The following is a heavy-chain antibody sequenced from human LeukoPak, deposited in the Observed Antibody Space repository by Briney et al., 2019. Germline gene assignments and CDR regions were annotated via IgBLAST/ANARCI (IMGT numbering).Heavy chain of an antibody. J-gene: IGHJ4*02. CDR1: GFTFSSYA. CDR2: ISGSGGST. CDR3: AEKHPGSGRMIAVVSLDY. V-gene: IGHV3-23*01. D-gene: IGHD3-22*01. Sequence: GGSLRLSCAASGFTFSSYAMSWVRQAPGKGLEWVSAISGSGGSTYYADSVKGRFTISRDNSKNTLYLQMNSLRAEDTAVYYCAEKHPGSGRMIAVVSLDYWGQGTLVTVSS.